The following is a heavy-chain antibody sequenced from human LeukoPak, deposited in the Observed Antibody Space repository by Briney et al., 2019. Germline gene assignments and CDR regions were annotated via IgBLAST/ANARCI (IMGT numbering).Heavy chain of an antibody. CDR2: IYYSGST. CDR3: ARETLELYGLFAGYNWFDP. V-gene: IGHV4-39*07. Sequence: SETLSLTCTVSGGSISSSSYYWGWIRQPPGKGLEWIGSIYYSGSTYYNPSLKSRVTISVDTSKNQFSLKLSSVTAADTAVYYCARETLELYGLFAGYNWFDPWGQGXLVTVSS. CDR1: GGSISSSSYY. J-gene: IGHJ5*02. D-gene: IGHD1-7*01.